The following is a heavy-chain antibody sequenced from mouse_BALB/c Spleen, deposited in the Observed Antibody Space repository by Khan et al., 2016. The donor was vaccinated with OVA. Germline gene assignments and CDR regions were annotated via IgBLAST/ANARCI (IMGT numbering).Heavy chain of an antibody. CDR3: ARPAYYAYTLDH. CDR2: IYTYTGEP. CDR1: GYTFTNYG. D-gene: IGHD2-10*01. Sequence: QVQLKQSGTELKKPGATVKISCKASGYTFTNYGMNWVKQSPGKALKWMGWIYTYTGEPTYTDDFKGQFAFSLVTSASTAYLQISNLTNEDTATDFCARPAYYAYTLDHWGQGTSVTVSS. V-gene: IGHV9-3-1*01. J-gene: IGHJ4*01.